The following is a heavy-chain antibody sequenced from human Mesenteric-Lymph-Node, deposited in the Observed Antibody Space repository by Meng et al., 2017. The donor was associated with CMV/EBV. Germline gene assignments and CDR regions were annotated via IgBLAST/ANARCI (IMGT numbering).Heavy chain of an antibody. CDR3: ASPLGN. Sequence: ETLKNACKATGYSFTSKWVGWVRQMPGKGLEWMGIIYPGDSDARYSPSFQGQVTMSADKSINTAYLQWSSLRASDTATYYCASPLGNWGQGTLVTVSS. CDR2: IYPGDSDA. V-gene: IGHV5-51*01. CDR1: GYSFTSKW. J-gene: IGHJ4*02.